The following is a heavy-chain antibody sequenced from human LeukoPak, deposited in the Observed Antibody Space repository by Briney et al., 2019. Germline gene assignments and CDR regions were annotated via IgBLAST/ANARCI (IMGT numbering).Heavy chain of an antibody. CDR3: ARDYYDSSGYQLRNWYFDL. Sequence: GGSLRLSCAASGFTFSSYSMNWVRQAPGKGLEWVSSISSSSSYIYYADSVKGRFTISRDNAKNSLYLQMNSLRAEDTAVYYCARDYYDSSGYQLRNWYFDLWGRGTLVTVSS. J-gene: IGHJ2*01. D-gene: IGHD3-22*01. CDR2: ISSSSSYI. CDR1: GFTFSSYS. V-gene: IGHV3-21*01.